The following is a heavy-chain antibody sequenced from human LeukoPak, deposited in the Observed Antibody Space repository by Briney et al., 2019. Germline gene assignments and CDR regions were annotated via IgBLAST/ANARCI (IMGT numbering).Heavy chain of an antibody. V-gene: IGHV4-39*01. CDR1: GGSISSSSYY. Sequence: PSETLSLTCTVSGGSISSSSYYWGWIRQPPGKGLEWIGSIYYSGSTYYNPSLKSRVTISVDTSKNQFSLKLSSVTAADTAAYYCARQRITAAGTCFDYWGQGTLVTVSS. D-gene: IGHD6-13*01. CDR3: ARQRITAAGTCFDY. J-gene: IGHJ4*02. CDR2: IYYSGST.